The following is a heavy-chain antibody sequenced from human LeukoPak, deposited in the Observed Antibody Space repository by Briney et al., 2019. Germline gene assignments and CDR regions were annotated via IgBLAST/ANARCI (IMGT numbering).Heavy chain of an antibody. V-gene: IGHV1-2*02. D-gene: IGHD1-26*01. CDR2: INPNSGGT. J-gene: IGHJ4*02. CDR1: GYTFTGYY. Sequence: ASVKVSCKASGYTFTGYYMHWVRQAPGQGLEWMGWINPNSGGTNYAQKFQGRVTMTRDTSISTAYMELSRLRSDDTAVYYCARCGSYLFIMMEYYFDYWGQGTLVTVSS. CDR3: ARCGSYLFIMMEYYFDY.